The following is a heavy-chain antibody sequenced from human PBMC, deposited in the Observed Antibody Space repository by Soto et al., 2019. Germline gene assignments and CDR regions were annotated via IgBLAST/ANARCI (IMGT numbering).Heavy chain of an antibody. CDR1: GYSISSGYY. D-gene: IGHD5-12*01. Sequence: SETLSLTCAVSGYSISSGYYWGWIRQPPGKGLEWIGSIYHSGSTYYNPSLKSRVTISVDTSKNQFSLKLSSVTAADTAVYYCARDRGRWLQLFGWFDPWGQGTLVTVSS. V-gene: IGHV4-38-2*02. CDR3: ARDRGRWLQLFGWFDP. CDR2: IYHSGST. J-gene: IGHJ5*02.